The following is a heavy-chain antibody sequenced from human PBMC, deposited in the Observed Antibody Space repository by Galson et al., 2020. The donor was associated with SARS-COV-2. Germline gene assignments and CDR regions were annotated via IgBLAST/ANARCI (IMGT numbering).Heavy chain of an antibody. CDR3: ARGGSYDYVWGSYRPTDAFDI. Sequence: ASVQVSCKASGYTFTGYYMHWVRQAPGQGLEWMGWINPNSGGTNYAQKFQGRVTMTRDTSISTAYMELSRLRSDDTAVYYCARGGSYDYVWGSYRPTDAFDIWGQGTMVTVSS. V-gene: IGHV1-2*02. D-gene: IGHD3-16*02. CDR2: INPNSGGT. CDR1: GYTFTGYY. J-gene: IGHJ3*02.